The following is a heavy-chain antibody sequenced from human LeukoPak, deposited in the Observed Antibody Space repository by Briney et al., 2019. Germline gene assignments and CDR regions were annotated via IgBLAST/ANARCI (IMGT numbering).Heavy chain of an antibody. Sequence: GGSLRLSCAASGFTFSSYGMHWVRQAPGKGLEWVAFIRYDGSNKYYADSVKGRFTISRDNSKNTLYLQMNSLRAEDTAVYYCAKDLWPKSSSSFGYGGYLDYWGQGTLVTVSS. CDR3: AKDLWPKSSSSFGYGGYLDY. CDR1: GFTFSSYG. V-gene: IGHV3-30*02. D-gene: IGHD6-13*01. J-gene: IGHJ4*02. CDR2: IRYDGSNK.